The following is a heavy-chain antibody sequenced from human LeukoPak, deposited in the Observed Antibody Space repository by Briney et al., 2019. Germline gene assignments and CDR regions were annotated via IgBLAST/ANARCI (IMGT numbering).Heavy chain of an antibody. CDR3: ARDRGPRTGFMVREAYDY. D-gene: IGHD3-10*01. CDR1: GFTLSSYW. J-gene: IGHJ4*02. Sequence: GGSLRLSCAASGFTLSSYWMSWVRQAPGKGLVWVSRINTDGSITNYADSVKGRFSISRDNAKNTLYLQMSSLRAEDTAVYYCARDRGPRTGFMVREAYDYWGQGTLVTVSS. CDR2: INTDGSIT. V-gene: IGHV3-74*01.